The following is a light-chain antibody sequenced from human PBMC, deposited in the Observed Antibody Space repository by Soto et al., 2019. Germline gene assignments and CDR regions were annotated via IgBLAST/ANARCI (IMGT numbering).Light chain of an antibody. CDR2: DAS. Sequence: DIPMTQSPSTLSASVGDGVTITCRASQSVSTWLAWYQQKPGKAPKLLIYDASTLESGVRSRFSGSGSGTEFTLTISSLQPDDFAAYYCQQYSIYWNTFGQGTKLEIK. J-gene: IGKJ2*01. CDR1: QSVSTW. CDR3: QQYSIYWNT. V-gene: IGKV1-5*01.